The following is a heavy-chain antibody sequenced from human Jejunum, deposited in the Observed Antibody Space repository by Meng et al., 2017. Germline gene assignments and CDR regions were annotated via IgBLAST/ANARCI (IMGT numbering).Heavy chain of an antibody. Sequence: QVQLMQGGAGLLKPSETLSLTCAVYGGSSSGFYLSWIRQPPGKGLEWIGEIHPSGSTDYNPSLKSRLTISLDTSKNQFSLSLNSATAADTGIYYCTRGTDRAKSGDYWGQGTLVTVSS. V-gene: IGHV4-34*01. CDR2: IHPSGST. J-gene: IGHJ4*02. CDR3: TRGTDRAKSGDY. D-gene: IGHD1-14*01. CDR1: GGSSSGFY.